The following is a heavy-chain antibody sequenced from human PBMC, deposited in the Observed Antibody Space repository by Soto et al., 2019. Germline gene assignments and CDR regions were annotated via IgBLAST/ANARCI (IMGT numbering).Heavy chain of an antibody. CDR1: GFTFSDYY. Sequence: QVQLVESGGGLVKPGGSLRLSCAASGFTFSDYYMTWIRQAPGKGLEWVSYISSSGSGIYYPDSMKGRFTISRDNAKKSVYLQMSSLRAEDTAVYYCARAYSDAFDIWGQGTMVTVSS. J-gene: IGHJ3*02. V-gene: IGHV3-11*01. CDR2: ISSSGSGI. CDR3: ARAYSDAFDI. D-gene: IGHD2-15*01.